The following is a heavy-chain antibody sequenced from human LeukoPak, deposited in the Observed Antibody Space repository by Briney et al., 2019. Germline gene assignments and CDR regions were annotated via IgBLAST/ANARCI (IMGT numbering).Heavy chain of an antibody. CDR2: IYYSGST. D-gene: IGHD6-19*01. CDR1: GGSISSGGYY. V-gene: IGHV4-31*03. J-gene: IGHJ2*01. Sequence: SETLSLTCTVSGGSISSGGYYWNWIRQHPGKGLELIGYIYYSGSTYYNPSLKSRVTISVDTSKNQFSLKLSSVTAADTAVYYCARLGSGWSRAHGYFDLWGRGTLVTVSS. CDR3: ARLGSGWSRAHGYFDL.